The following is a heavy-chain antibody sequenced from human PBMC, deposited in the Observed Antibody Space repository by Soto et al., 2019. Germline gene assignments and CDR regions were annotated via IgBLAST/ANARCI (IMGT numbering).Heavy chain of an antibody. CDR3: AKDTSRIAAGFDAFDI. J-gene: IGHJ3*02. CDR2: ISGSGGST. D-gene: IGHD6-25*01. CDR1: GFTFSSYA. Sequence: PGGSLRLSCAASGFTFSSYAMSWVRQAPGKGLEWVSAISGSGGSTYYADSVKGQFTISRDNSKNTLYLQMNSLRAEDTAVYYCAKDTSRIAAGFDAFDIWGQGTMVTVS. V-gene: IGHV3-23*01.